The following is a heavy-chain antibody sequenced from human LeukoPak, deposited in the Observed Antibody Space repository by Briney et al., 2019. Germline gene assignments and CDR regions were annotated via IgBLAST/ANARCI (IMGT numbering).Heavy chain of an antibody. D-gene: IGHD6-25*01. J-gene: IGHJ5*02. CDR1: GYTFTSYD. Sequence: RASVRVSCKASGYTFTSYDINWVRQAPGQGLEWMGWMNPNSGNTGYAQKFQGRVTMTRNTSISTAYMELSSLRSEDTAVYYCARRRAGQQRGYNWFDPWGQGTLVTVSS. CDR3: ARRRAGQQRGYNWFDP. V-gene: IGHV1-8*01. CDR2: MNPNSGNT.